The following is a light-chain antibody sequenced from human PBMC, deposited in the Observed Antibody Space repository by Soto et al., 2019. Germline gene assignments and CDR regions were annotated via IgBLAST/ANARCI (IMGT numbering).Light chain of an antibody. J-gene: IGKJ1*01. Sequence: MRHSPSTLSVKKGERATLSCWASETVATNLAWYQQKPGQAPRLLISGASTRAAGISDRFRGSGSGTEFTLTISSLRSEDSAIYYCQQYFEWPPMTFGQGSIVDIK. CDR1: ETVATN. CDR3: QQYFEWPPMT. CDR2: GAS. V-gene: IGKV3-15*01.